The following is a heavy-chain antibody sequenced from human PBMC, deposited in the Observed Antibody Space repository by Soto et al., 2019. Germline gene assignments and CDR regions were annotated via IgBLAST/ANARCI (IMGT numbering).Heavy chain of an antibody. Sequence: QVQLQQWGAGLLKPSETLSLTCAVYGGSFSGYYWSWIRQPPGKGLEWIGEINHSGSTNYNPSLKRRVTISVDTSNNQFSLKLSSVTAADTAVYYCARGGRWGLGYCSGGSCYSYAFDIWGQGTMVTVSS. V-gene: IGHV4-34*01. CDR1: GGSFSGYY. D-gene: IGHD2-15*01. CDR3: ARGGRWGLGYCSGGSCYSYAFDI. J-gene: IGHJ3*02. CDR2: INHSGST.